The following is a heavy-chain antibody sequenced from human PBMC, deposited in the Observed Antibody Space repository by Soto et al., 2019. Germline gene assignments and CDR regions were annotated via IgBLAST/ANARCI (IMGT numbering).Heavy chain of an antibody. CDR1: GGSFSGYY. V-gene: IGHV4-34*01. CDR3: ARGGYCTNGVCSPYYYYYYGMDV. Sequence: PSETLSLTCAVYGGSFSGYYWSWIRQPPGKWLEWIGEINHSGSTNYNPSLKSRVTISVDTSKNQFSLKLSSVTAADTAVYYCARGGYCTNGVCSPYYYYYYGMDVWGQGXTVTVYS. CDR2: INHSGST. J-gene: IGHJ6*02. D-gene: IGHD2-8*01.